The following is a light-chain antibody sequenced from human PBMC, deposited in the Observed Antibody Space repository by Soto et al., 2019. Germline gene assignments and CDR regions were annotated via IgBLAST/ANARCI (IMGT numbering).Light chain of an antibody. CDR2: DAS. V-gene: IGKV1-33*01. CDR3: QQYDNLPIT. Sequence: DIKMTQSPSSLSASVGDRVTITCQASQDISNYLNWYQQKPGKAPKLLIYDASTLEAGVPSRFSGSGSGTDFTFTISSLQPEDIATYYCQQYDNLPITFGQGTRLEI. J-gene: IGKJ5*01. CDR1: QDISNY.